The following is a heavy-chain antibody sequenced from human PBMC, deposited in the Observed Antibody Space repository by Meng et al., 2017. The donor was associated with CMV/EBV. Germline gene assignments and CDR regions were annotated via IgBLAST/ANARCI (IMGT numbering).Heavy chain of an antibody. CDR1: GFTFSNYW. CDR2: IKQDGSEK. Sequence: GGSLRLSCAASGFTFSNYWMTWVRRAPGKGLEWVANIKQDGSEKYYVDSVKGRFTISRDNAKNSLYLQMNSLRAEDTAVYYCAKDGYCSSTSCYAVAYWGQGSLVTVSS. V-gene: IGHV3-7*01. D-gene: IGHD2-2*03. J-gene: IGHJ4*02. CDR3: AKDGYCSSTSCYAVAY.